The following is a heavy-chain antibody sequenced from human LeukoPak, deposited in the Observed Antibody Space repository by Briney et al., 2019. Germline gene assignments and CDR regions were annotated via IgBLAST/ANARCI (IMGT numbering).Heavy chain of an antibody. CDR1: GGSISTYS. V-gene: IGHV4-59*08. D-gene: IGHD3-22*01. CDR2: IYYSGTR. Sequence: SETLSLTCTVSGGSISTYSWSWIRQPPGKGLEWIGYIYYSGTRNYNSSLKSRVTISVDTSKNQFSLKLSSVTAADTAVYYCARLDSSGYYVDYWGQGTLVTVSS. J-gene: IGHJ4*02. CDR3: ARLDSSGYYVDY.